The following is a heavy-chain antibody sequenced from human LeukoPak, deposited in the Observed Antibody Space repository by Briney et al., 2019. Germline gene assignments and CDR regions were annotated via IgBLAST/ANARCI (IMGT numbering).Heavy chain of an antibody. V-gene: IGHV3-23*01. J-gene: IGHJ4*02. D-gene: IGHD2-2*02. CDR2: ISDSGGDT. Sequence: GGSLRLSCAASGFTFSYYAMSWVRQAPGRGLEWVSVISDSGGDTSYADSGKGRFTISRDNSKNTVYLQMSSLRAEDTAVYYCAKTDCTSSSCYTIDSWGQGTLVTVSS. CDR1: GFTFSYYA. CDR3: AKTDCTSSSCYTIDS.